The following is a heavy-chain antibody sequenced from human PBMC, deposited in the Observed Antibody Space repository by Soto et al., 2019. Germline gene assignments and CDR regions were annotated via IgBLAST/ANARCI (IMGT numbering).Heavy chain of an antibody. V-gene: IGHV4-61*01. J-gene: IGHJ4*02. Sequence: SETLSLTCTVSGGSVTSANYYWSWIRQPPGKGLEWIGYIYYSGSTNYNPSLKSRVTISLDTSKNQFSLRLTSVTAADTAVYYCARCGYSGYDPLDSRGQGNMVPVSS. D-gene: IGHD6-25*01. CDR2: IYYSGST. CDR3: ARCGYSGYDPLDS. CDR1: GGSVTSANYY.